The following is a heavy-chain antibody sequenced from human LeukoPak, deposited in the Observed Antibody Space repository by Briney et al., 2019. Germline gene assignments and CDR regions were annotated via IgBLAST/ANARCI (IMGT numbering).Heavy chain of an antibody. D-gene: IGHD5-18*01. CDR3: ATHTAMALDAFDI. CDR1: GYTFTSYY. V-gene: IGHV1-46*01. J-gene: IGHJ3*02. Sequence: ASVKVSCKASGYTFTSYYMHWVRQAPGQGLEWMGIINPSGGSTSYAQKFQGRVTMTRDTSTSTVYMELSSLRSKDTAVYYCATHTAMALDAFDIWGQGTMVTVSS. CDR2: INPSGGST.